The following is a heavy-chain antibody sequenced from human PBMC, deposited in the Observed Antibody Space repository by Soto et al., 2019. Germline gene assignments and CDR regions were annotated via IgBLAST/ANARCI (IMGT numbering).Heavy chain of an antibody. CDR1: GFTVGSNY. CDR3: ARSTYYDILTGSYYYYAMDV. D-gene: IGHD3-9*01. V-gene: IGHV3-53*01. J-gene: IGHJ6*02. CDR2: IYSEGTP. Sequence: EVQLVESGGGLTQPGVSLRLSCAASGFTVGSNYMSWVRKSPGKGLEWVSVIYSEGTPYYSDSVKGRFTISRENSNNTLYLHMNNRRADDTAVYYCARSTYYDILTGSYYYYAMDVWGQGTTVTVSS.